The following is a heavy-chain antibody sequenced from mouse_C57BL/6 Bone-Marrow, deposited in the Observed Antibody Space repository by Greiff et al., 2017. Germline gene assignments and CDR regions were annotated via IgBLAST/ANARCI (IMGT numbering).Heavy chain of an antibody. V-gene: IGHV1-55*01. CDR1: GYTFTSYW. CDR2: IYPGSGST. D-gene: IGHD3-2*02. CDR3: ASHSSGYSPFAY. J-gene: IGHJ3*01. Sequence: QVQLQQPGAELVKPGASVKMSCKASGYTFTSYWITWVKQRPGQGLEWIGDIYPGSGSTNYNEKFKSKATLTVDKSSSTAYMQLSSLTSEDSAVYYCASHSSGYSPFAYWGQGTLVTVSA.